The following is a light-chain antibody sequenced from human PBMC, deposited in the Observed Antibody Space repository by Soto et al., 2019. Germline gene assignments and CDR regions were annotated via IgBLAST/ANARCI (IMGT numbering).Light chain of an antibody. J-gene: IGKJ5*01. V-gene: IGKV3-20*01. CDR1: QTVSRDY. CDR2: GAS. Sequence: DIVLTQSPGTLSLSPGERATLSCRASQTVSRDYLAWYHQKPGQAPRLLIYGASSRATGIPDRFSGSGSGTGFTLTISRLEPEDFAVYYCQQYGGSITFGQGTRLEIK. CDR3: QQYGGSIT.